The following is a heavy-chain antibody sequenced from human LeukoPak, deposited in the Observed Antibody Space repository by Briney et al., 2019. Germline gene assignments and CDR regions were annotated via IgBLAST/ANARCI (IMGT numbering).Heavy chain of an antibody. D-gene: IGHD5-18*01. CDR1: GFTFSSYA. J-gene: IGHJ4*02. V-gene: IGHV3-23*01. CDR2: ISGSGGST. CDR3: ARTHVDTAMGVQDY. Sequence: PGGSLRLSCAASGFTFSSYAMSWVRQAPGKGLEWVSAISGSGGSTYYADSVKGRFTISRDNAKNSLYLQMNSLGAEDTAVYYCARTHVDTAMGVQDYWGQGTLVTVSS.